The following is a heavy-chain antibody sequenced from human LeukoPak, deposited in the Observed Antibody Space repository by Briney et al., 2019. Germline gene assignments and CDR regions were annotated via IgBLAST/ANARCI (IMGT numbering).Heavy chain of an antibody. J-gene: IGHJ4*02. CDR2: IYYSGST. CDR1: GGSISSSSYY. Sequence: PSETLSLTCTVSGGSISSSSYYWGWIRQPPGKGLEWIGSIYYSGSTYYNPSLKSRVTISVDTSRNQFSLKLSSVTAADTAVYYCASGYGPARSYFDYWGQGTLVTVSS. V-gene: IGHV4-39*01. CDR3: ASGYGPARSYFDY. D-gene: IGHD5-18*01.